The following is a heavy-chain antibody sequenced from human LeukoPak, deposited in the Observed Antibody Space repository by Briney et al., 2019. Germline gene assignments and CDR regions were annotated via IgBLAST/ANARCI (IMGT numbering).Heavy chain of an antibody. Sequence: GGSLRLSCAASGFTFISYWMSWVRQAPGKGLEWVANIKQDGSEKYYVDSVKGRFTISKDNAKDSLYLQMNSLRAEDTAVYYCARETSTSSSWYNWSIKNYYYYGMDGWGQGTTVTVSS. J-gene: IGHJ6*02. D-gene: IGHD6-13*01. CDR2: IKQDGSEK. V-gene: IGHV3-7*01. CDR1: GFTFISYW. CDR3: ARETSTSSSWYNWSIKNYYYYGMDG.